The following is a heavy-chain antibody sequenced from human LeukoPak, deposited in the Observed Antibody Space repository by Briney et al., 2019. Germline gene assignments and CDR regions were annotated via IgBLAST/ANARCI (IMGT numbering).Heavy chain of an antibody. D-gene: IGHD6-6*01. CDR2: IYYSGST. CDR1: GVSISSSSYY. V-gene: IGHV4-39*01. J-gene: IGHJ4*02. CDR3: ARREYSSSSYGY. Sequence: SETLSLTCTVSGVSISSSSYYWGWIRQPPGKGREWIGSIYYSGSTYYNPSLKSRVTISVDTSKNQFSLKLGSVTAADTAVYYCARREYSSSSYGYWGQGTLVTVSS.